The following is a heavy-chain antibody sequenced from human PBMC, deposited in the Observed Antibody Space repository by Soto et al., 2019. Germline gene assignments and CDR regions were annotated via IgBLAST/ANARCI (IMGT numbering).Heavy chain of an antibody. Sequence: SETLSLTCAVSGYSIRSGYFWGWIRQPPGKGLEWIGSMYHSGITYYNLSLKSRVTISVDTSKNQLSLKLSFATAADTAVYYCARSMYSTSAQLYYGMDVWGQGTTVTVSS. CDR2: MYHSGIT. D-gene: IGHD6-6*01. V-gene: IGHV4-38-2*01. CDR1: GYSIRSGYF. CDR3: ARSMYSTSAQLYYGMDV. J-gene: IGHJ6*02.